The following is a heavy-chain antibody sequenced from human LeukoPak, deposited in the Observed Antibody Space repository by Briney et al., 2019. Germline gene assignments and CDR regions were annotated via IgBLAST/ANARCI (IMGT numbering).Heavy chain of an antibody. CDR1: GFTVSSSF. CDR3: AREVISTPSYFDY. D-gene: IGHD2-2*01. CDR2: IHRDDKT. V-gene: IGHV3-53*01. J-gene: IGHJ4*02. Sequence: RGSLSLSCAASGFTVSSSFIYWVRRAPGKGLEWVSFIHRDDKTYYADSVKGRFTMSRDSSKNTLYLQMNSLGADDTAVYYCAREVISTPSYFDYWGQGILVTVSS.